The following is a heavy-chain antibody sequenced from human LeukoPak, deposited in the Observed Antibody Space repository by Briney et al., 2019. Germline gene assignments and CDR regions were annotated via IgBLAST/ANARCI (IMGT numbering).Heavy chain of an antibody. CDR1: GFTFTTDP. V-gene: IGHV3-30*04. Sequence: PGGSLRLSCAASGFTFTTDPMHWVRQTPGKGLEWLGVLSYDGTDWYYADSVRGRFTISRVNSKKTLYLQMNSLTREDTAVYYCARGTPAVAGIDYWGLGTLVTVSS. J-gene: IGHJ4*02. CDR3: ARGTPAVAGIDY. CDR2: LSYDGTDW. D-gene: IGHD6-19*01.